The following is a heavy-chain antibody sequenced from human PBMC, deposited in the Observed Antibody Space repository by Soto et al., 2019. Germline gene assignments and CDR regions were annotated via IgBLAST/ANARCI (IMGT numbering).Heavy chain of an antibody. D-gene: IGHD2-2*01. CDR2: IKQDESEE. CDR1: GFTFRSYW. V-gene: IGHV3-7*05. Sequence: GGSMKLSCAASGFTFRSYWMSWVRQVPGKGPEWVANIKQDESEEYYVDSVKGRFTISRDNAKNSVYLQMNSLSAEDTAVYHCARSLSAIPGDNWGQGTLVTVSS. J-gene: IGHJ4*02. CDR3: ARSLSAIPGDN.